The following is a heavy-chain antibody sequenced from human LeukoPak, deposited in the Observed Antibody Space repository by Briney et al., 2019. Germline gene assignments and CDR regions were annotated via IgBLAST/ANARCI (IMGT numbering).Heavy chain of an antibody. CDR3: ARGAGWYNY. D-gene: IGHD6-19*01. CDR2: IHYSGTT. Sequence: PSETLSLTCTVSGGSISSYYWSWIRQPPGKGLEWIAYIHYSGTTNYNPSHKSRVTISIDTSKKQFSLKVSSVTAADTAVYYCARGAGWYNYWGQGTLVTVSS. V-gene: IGHV4-59*01. CDR1: GGSISSYY. J-gene: IGHJ4*02.